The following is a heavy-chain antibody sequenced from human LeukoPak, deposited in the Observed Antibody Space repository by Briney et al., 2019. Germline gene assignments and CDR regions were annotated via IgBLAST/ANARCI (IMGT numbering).Heavy chain of an antibody. V-gene: IGHV3-23*01. Sequence: GGSLRLSCAASGFTFSSYAMSWVRQAPGKGLEWVSAISGSGGSTYYADSVKGRFTISRDNSKNTLYLQMNSLRAEDTAVYYCANPGIAAAGTIWFDPWGQGTLVTVSS. CDR3: ANPGIAAAGTIWFDP. D-gene: IGHD6-13*01. CDR1: GFTFSSYA. CDR2: ISGSGGST. J-gene: IGHJ5*02.